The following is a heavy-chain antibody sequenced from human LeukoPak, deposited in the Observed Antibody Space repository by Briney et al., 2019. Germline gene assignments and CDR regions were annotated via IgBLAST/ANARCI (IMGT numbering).Heavy chain of an antibody. D-gene: IGHD6-13*01. V-gene: IGHV3-7*01. CDR2: IKYDGSEK. J-gene: IGHJ4*02. CDR1: GFTLSSYW. Sequence: GGSLRLSCAASGFTLSSYWMSWVRQAPGKGLEWVANIKYDGSEKDYVDSVKGRLTISRDNAKNSLYLQMNSLRAEDTAVYYCARDIAAPGLFFDYWGQGTLVTVSS. CDR3: ARDIAAPGLFFDY.